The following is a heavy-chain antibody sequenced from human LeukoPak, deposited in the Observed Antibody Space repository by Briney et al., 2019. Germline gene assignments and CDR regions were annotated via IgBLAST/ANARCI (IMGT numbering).Heavy chain of an antibody. CDR2: TSYDGSDK. Sequence: PGGSLRLSCAASGFTFSSHGIHWVRQAPGKGLEWVAGTSYDGSDKYYADSVKGRFTISRDNSKNTVYLQMNSLRPEDTAVYYCAKRRTVDTAMVTHYYGMDVWGQGTTVTVSS. CDR1: GFTFSSHG. V-gene: IGHV3-30*18. CDR3: AKRRTVDTAMVTHYYGMDV. J-gene: IGHJ6*02. D-gene: IGHD5-18*01.